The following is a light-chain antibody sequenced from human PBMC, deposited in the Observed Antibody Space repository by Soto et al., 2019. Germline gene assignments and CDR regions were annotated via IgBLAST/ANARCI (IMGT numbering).Light chain of an antibody. CDR3: QQSYSTPVT. CDR2: AAS. V-gene: IGKV1-39*01. J-gene: IGKJ2*01. CDR1: QSISSY. Sequence: DIQMTQSPSSLSASVGDRVTITCRASQSISSYLNWYQQKPGKAPNLLIFAASSLQSGVPSRSSGSGSGTDFTLTISSLQPEDFATYYCQQSYSTPVTFGQGSKVDIK.